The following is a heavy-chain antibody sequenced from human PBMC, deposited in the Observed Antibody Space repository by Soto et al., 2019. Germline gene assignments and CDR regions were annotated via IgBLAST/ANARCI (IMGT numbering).Heavy chain of an antibody. CDR3: ARLGFPGAIYFDS. CDR2: IYPGETEN. Sequence: GESLKISCKGSGYNFTTFWLGWVRQMPGKGLEWMGIIYPGETENKYSHDFEGQVTISADRSTNTAYLQWRSLRASDTAMYYCARLGFPGAIYFDSWGLGTLVTVSS. CDR1: GYNFTTFW. V-gene: IGHV5-51*01. J-gene: IGHJ4*02.